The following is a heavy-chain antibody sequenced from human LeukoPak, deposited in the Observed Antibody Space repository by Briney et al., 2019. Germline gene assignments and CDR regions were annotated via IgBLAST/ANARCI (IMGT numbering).Heavy chain of an antibody. CDR2: IYYSGST. Sequence: SETLSLTCTVSGGSISSSNYYWGWIRQPPGKGLECIGSIYYSGSTYYNPSLKSRVTISVDTSKNQFSLKLSSVTAADTAVYYCVRALRGSIAALQVTYWFDPWGQGTLVTVSS. J-gene: IGHJ5*02. CDR1: GGSISSSNYY. D-gene: IGHD6-6*01. V-gene: IGHV4-39*07. CDR3: VRALRGSIAALQVTYWFDP.